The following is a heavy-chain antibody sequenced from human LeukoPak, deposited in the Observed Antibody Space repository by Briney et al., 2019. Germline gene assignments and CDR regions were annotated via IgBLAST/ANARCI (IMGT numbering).Heavy chain of an antibody. V-gene: IGHV4-39*07. J-gene: IGHJ4*02. Sequence: SETLSLTCTVSGGSISSSSYYWGWIRQPPGKGLEWIGSIYYSGSTYYNPSLKSRVTISVDTSKNQFSLKLSSVTAADTAVYFCARRIAGVTPGDFWGQGTLVTVSS. D-gene: IGHD3-10*01. CDR3: ARRIAGVTPGDF. CDR1: GGSISSSSYY. CDR2: IYYSGST.